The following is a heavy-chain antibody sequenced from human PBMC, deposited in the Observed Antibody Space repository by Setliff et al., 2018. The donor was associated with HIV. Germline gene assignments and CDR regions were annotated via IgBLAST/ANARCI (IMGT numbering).Heavy chain of an antibody. J-gene: IGHJ4*02. Sequence: ASVKVSCKTSGYMFIAYGITWVRQAPGQGLEWMGWINAGYGNTKYSQKFQGRVTMTTDTSTSTASMELRSLTSDDTAVYYCARDPPVVVRHLFDLWGQGTLVTVSS. V-gene: IGHV1-18*01. CDR1: GYMFIAYG. D-gene: IGHD2-15*01. CDR3: ARDPPVVVRHLFDL. CDR2: INAGYGNT.